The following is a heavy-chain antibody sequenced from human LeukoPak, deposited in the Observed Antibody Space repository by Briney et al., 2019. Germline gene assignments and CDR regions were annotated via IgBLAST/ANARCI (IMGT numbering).Heavy chain of an antibody. D-gene: IGHD4-17*01. CDR2: ISGGGDNT. CDR1: GFPFSRFA. Sequence: GGSLRLSCAASGFPFSRFALSWVRQTPGRRLEWVAGISGGGDNTYYADSMRGQFTISRDNSKNTLYLLMKSLRDEDTAVYHCARDHTVTSGYFDHWGQGMLVTVSS. CDR3: ARDHTVTSGYFDH. V-gene: IGHV3-23*01. J-gene: IGHJ4*02.